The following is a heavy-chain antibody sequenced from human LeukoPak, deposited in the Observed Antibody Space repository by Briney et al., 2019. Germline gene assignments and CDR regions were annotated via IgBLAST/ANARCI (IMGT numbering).Heavy chain of an antibody. V-gene: IGHV4-59*01. J-gene: IGHJ1*01. CDR2: RYYSGST. CDR3: ARVRGDFETD. Sequence: SETLSLTCSVSGGSISSYYWTWIRQPPGKGLELIGYRYYSGSTTYNPSLKSRVTISVDTSKSQFSLKLISVTAADTAMYYCARVRGDFETDWGQGTLVTVSS. D-gene: IGHD3-16*01. CDR1: GGSISSYY.